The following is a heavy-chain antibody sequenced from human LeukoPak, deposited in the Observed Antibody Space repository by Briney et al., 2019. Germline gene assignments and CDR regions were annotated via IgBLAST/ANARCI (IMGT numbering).Heavy chain of an antibody. CDR1: GGSISSGSYY. Sequence: SETLSLTCTVSGGSISSGSYYWSWIRQPAGKGLEWIGRIYTSGSTNYNPSLKSRVTISVDTSKNQFSLKLSSVTAADTAVYYCARDYSGGDAFDIWGQGTMVTVSS. CDR3: ARDYSGGDAFDI. D-gene: IGHD2-15*01. V-gene: IGHV4-61*02. CDR2: IYTSGST. J-gene: IGHJ3*02.